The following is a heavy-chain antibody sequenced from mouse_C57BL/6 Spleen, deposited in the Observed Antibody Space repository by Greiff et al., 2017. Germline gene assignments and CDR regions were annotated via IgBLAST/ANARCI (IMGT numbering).Heavy chain of an antibody. D-gene: IGHD1-3*01. CDR2: IDPSDSYT. CDR1: GYTFTSYW. J-gene: IGHJ4*01. CDR3: ARREFSDYAMDY. Sequence: QVQLQQPGAELVKPGASEKLSCKASGYTFTSYWMQWVKQRPGQGLEWIGEIDPSDSYTNYNQKFKGKATLTVDTSSSTAYMQLSSLTSEDSAVYYCARREFSDYAMDYWGQGTSVTVSS. V-gene: IGHV1-50*01.